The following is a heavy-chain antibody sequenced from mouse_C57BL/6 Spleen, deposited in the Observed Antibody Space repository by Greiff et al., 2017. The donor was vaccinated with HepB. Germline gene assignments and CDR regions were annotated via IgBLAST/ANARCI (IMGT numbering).Heavy chain of an antibody. D-gene: IGHD4-1*01. Sequence: EVQLQESGPELVKPGASVKISCKASGYTFTDYYMNWVKQSHGKSLEWIGDINPNNGGTSYNQKFKGKATLTVDKSSSTAYMELRSLTSEASAVYDCARPHWDETWFAYWCQGTLVTVSA. CDR3: ARPHWDETWFAY. J-gene: IGHJ3*01. CDR1: GYTFTDYY. CDR2: INPNNGGT. V-gene: IGHV1-26*01.